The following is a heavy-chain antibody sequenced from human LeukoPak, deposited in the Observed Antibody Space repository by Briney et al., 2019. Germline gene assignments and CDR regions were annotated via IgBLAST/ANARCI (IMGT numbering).Heavy chain of an antibody. Sequence: GASVKVSCKASAYTFTGYYMHWVRQAPGQGLEWMGWINPNSGGTNYAQKFQGRVTMTRDTSISTAYMELSRLRSDDTAVYYCARAIPMVRGVIISYYYYGMDVWGQGTTVTVSS. V-gene: IGHV1-2*02. CDR2: INPNSGGT. CDR1: AYTFTGYY. D-gene: IGHD3-10*01. CDR3: ARAIPMVRGVIISYYYYGMDV. J-gene: IGHJ6*02.